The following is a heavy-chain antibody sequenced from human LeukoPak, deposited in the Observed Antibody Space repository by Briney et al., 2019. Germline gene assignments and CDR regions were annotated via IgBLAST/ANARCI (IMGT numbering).Heavy chain of an antibody. V-gene: IGHV1-69*05. J-gene: IGHJ6*03. Sequence: SVKVSCKASGYTFTSYGISWVRQAPGQGLEWIGGIIPIFGTANYAQKFQGRVTITTDESTSTAYMELSSLRSEDTAVYYCARSVRGVIKYYMDVWGKGTTVTVSS. CDR2: IIPIFGTA. CDR1: GYTFTSYG. CDR3: ARSVRGVIKYYMDV. D-gene: IGHD3-10*01.